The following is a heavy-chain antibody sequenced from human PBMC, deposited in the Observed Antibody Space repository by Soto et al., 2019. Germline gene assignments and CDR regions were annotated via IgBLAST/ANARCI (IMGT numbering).Heavy chain of an antibody. D-gene: IGHD2-21*02. CDR3: ARGCGGDCYSYYYYGMDV. CDR1: GFTFTSSA. Sequence: ASVKVSCKASGFTFTSSAVQWVRQARGQRLEWIGWTVVGIGTTNYAQKYQGRVTITADNSTSTSYMELSSLRSEDTAVYYCARGCGGDCYSYYYYGMDVWGQG. V-gene: IGHV1-58*01. J-gene: IGHJ6*02. CDR2: TVVGIGTT.